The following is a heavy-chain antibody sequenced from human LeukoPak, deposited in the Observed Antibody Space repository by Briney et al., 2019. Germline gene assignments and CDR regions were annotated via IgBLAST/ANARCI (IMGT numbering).Heavy chain of an antibody. CDR1: GFTFSGYS. J-gene: IGHJ4*02. Sequence: GGSLRLSCAASGFTFSGYSMNWVRQAPGKGLEWVSSISTSSSYKYYADSLKGRSTISRDNAKNSLYLQMNSLGAEDTAVYYCARHSDYDILTGPNDYWGQGTLVTVSS. D-gene: IGHD3-9*01. V-gene: IGHV3-21*01. CDR2: ISTSSSYK. CDR3: ARHSDYDILTGPNDY.